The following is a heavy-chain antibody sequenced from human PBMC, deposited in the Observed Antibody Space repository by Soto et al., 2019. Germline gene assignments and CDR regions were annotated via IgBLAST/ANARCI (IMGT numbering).Heavy chain of an antibody. V-gene: IGHV2-5*01. CDR2: IFWSGDE. CDR1: GFSLSTSGVS. J-gene: IGHJ3*02. D-gene: IGHD6-6*01. Sequence: SGPTLVNPTQTLTLTCSFSGFSLSTSGVSVGWIRQPPGKALEWLAHIFWSGDEHYRPSLKTRLSITKDTSKNRVVLTMTNMDPVDTATYYCARGLAARPAFAFDIWGQGTMVTVSS. CDR3: ARGLAARPAFAFDI.